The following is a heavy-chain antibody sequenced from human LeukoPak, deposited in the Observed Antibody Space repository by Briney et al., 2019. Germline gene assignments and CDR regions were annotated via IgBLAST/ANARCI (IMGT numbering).Heavy chain of an antibody. J-gene: IGHJ4*02. D-gene: IGHD1-26*01. CDR2: ISGSGGST. V-gene: IGHV3-23*01. CDR3: ASYSGSDPYLYYFDY. Sequence: PGGSLRLSCAASGFTFSSYEMNWVRQAPGKGLEWVSAISGSGGSTYYADSVKGRFTISRDNSKNTLYLQMNSLRAEDTAVYYCASYSGSDPYLYYFDYWGQGTLVTVSS. CDR1: GFTFSSYE.